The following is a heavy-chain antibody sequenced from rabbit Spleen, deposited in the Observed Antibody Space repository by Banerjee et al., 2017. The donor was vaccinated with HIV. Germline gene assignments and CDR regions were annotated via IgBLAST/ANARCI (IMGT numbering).Heavy chain of an antibody. J-gene: IGHJ4*01. Sequence: QEQLVESGGGLVQPEGSLTLTCKASGFSFSDRDVMCWVRQAPGKGLQWIACINASTGKPVYATWVNGRFTISSHKAQNTLYLQLNSLTVADTATYFCVREAGYAGYGDGNLWGPGTLVTVS. CDR2: INASTGKP. CDR1: GFSFSDRDV. V-gene: IGHV1S47*01. D-gene: IGHD7-1*01. CDR3: VREAGYAGYGDGNL.